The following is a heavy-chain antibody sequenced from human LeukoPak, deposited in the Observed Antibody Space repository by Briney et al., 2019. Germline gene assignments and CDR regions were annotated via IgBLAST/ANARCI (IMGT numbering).Heavy chain of an antibody. CDR2: IYYTGST. CDR1: GGPISNYY. V-gene: IGHV4-59*08. CDR3: ARHGRSSGWYFDFDY. J-gene: IGHJ4*02. Sequence: PSETLSLTCTVSGGPISNYYWRWIRQPPGKGLEWIGYIYYTGSTNYNPSLNSRITQPVDTSKNQFALKLRSVTAADTAVYYCARHGRSSGWYFDFDYWGQGTLVTVSS. D-gene: IGHD6-19*01.